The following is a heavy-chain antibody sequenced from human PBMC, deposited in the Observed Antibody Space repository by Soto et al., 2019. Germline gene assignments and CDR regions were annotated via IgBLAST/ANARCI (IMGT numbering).Heavy chain of an antibody. CDR1: GFTLSSYS. Sequence: GGSQRLSCAASGFTLSSYSMNRVRQAPGKGLEWVSLVSATASTTYYTDSVKGRFTISRDSSENTVYLQMNSLRADDTAVYYCAKDRLAGGFDYWGQGTLVTVSS. D-gene: IGHD3-16*01. CDR3: AKDRLAGGFDY. J-gene: IGHJ4*02. V-gene: IGHV3-23*01. CDR2: VSATASTT.